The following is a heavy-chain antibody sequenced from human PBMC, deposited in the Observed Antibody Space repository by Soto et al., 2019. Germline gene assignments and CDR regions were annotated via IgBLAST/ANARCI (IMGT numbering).Heavy chain of an antibody. CDR2: IIPIFGTA. CDR3: ARDVFRTVTTMNSYYYYGMDV. V-gene: IGHV1-69*13. D-gene: IGHD4-4*01. Sequence: ASVKVSCKASGGTFSSYAISWVRQAPGQGLEWMGGIIPIFGTANYAQKFQGRVTITADESTSTAYMKLSSLRSEDTAMYYCARDVFRTVTTMNSYYYYGMDVWGQGTTVTVSS. J-gene: IGHJ6*02. CDR1: GGTFSSYA.